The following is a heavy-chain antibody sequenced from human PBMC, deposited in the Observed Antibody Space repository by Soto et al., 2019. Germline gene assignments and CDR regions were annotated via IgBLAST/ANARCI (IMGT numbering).Heavy chain of an antibody. CDR2: IYYSGST. V-gene: IGHV4-31*03. CDR1: GGSISSGGYY. CDR3: EREGRSSYYYYGMDV. J-gene: IGHJ6*02. D-gene: IGHD6-6*01. Sequence: SETLSLTCTVSGGSISSGGYYWSWIRQHLGKGLEWIGYIYYSGSTYYNPSLKSRVTISVDTSKNQFSLKLSSVTAADTAVYYCEREGRSSYYYYGMDVWGQGTTVTVYS.